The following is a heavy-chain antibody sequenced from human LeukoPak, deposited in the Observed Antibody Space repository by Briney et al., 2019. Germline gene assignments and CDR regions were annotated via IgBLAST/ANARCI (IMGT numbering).Heavy chain of an antibody. V-gene: IGHV1-3*01. Sequence: ASVKVSCKASGYTFTSYAIHWVRQAPGQRLEWMGWINAGNGNTKYSQKFQGRVTITRDTSASTAYMELSSLRSEDTAVYYCARLSRDGYNFFDYWGQGTLVTVSS. CDR1: GYTFTSYA. D-gene: IGHD5-24*01. CDR2: INAGNGNT. J-gene: IGHJ4*02. CDR3: ARLSRDGYNFFDY.